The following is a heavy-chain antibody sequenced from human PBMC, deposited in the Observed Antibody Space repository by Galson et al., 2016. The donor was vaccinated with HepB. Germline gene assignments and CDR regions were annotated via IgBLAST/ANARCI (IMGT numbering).Heavy chain of an antibody. D-gene: IGHD2-21*01. Sequence: SLRLSCAASGFAFSSNWMNWVRQAPGRGLEWVANINHDATTRQYVDSVRGRFTVSRDNAKNSLYLQMSSLRAEDTAVYYCSPDADWGRGDSWGQGTLVTASS. V-gene: IGHV3-7*03. CDR3: SPDADWGRGDS. J-gene: IGHJ5*01. CDR2: INHDATTR. CDR1: GFAFSSNW.